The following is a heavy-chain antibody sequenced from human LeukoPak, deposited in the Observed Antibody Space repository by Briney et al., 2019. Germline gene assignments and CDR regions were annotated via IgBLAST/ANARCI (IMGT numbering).Heavy chain of an antibody. CDR3: ARGHGSVADFDY. V-gene: IGHV1-2*02. CDR2: INPNSGGT. Sequence: ASVKVSCKASGYTFTGYYMHWVRQAPGQGLEWMGWINPNSGGTNYAQKFQGRVTMTRNTSISTAYMELSSLRSEDTAVYYCARGHGSVADFDYWGQRTLVTVSS. D-gene: IGHD6-19*01. CDR1: GYTFTGYY. J-gene: IGHJ4*02.